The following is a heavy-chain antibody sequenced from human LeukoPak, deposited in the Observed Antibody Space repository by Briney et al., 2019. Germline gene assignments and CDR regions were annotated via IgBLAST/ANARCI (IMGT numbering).Heavy chain of an antibody. V-gene: IGHV3-23*01. CDR2: ISATASNT. D-gene: IGHD1-1*01. Sequence: PGGSLRLSCAASGFTFSSYAMSWVRQAPGKGLEWVWAISATASNTYYADSVKGRFTISRDNSKSTLYLQMNSLRVDDTAVYYCAKDWYNSLNYFDYWGQGSLVTVSS. CDR3: AKDWYNSLNYFDY. CDR1: GFTFSSYA. J-gene: IGHJ4*02.